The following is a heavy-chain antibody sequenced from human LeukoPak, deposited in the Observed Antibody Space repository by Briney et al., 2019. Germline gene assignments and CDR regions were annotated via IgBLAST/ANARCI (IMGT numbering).Heavy chain of an antibody. Sequence: SETLSLTCAVYGGSFSGYYWSWIRQPPGKGLEWIGEINHSGSTNYNPSLKSRVAISVDTSKNQFSLKLSSVTAADTAVYCCARVVPWYRTLDYWGQGTLVTVSS. D-gene: IGHD3-16*01. CDR2: INHSGST. CDR3: ARVVPWYRTLDY. V-gene: IGHV4-34*01. CDR1: GGSFSGYY. J-gene: IGHJ4*02.